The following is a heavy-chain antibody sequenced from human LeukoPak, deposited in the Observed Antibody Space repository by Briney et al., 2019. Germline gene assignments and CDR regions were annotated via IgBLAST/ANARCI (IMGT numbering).Heavy chain of an antibody. V-gene: IGHV3-15*05. CDR2: IKSKSDGETT. CDR3: TTTKRVGNFNGGGCFDF. Sequence: GGSLRLSCAASGFTFNNAWMTWVRQAPGKGLEWVGRIKSKSDGETTNYAAPVKGRFTISRDDSANTLFLQMNSLTTEDTAVYYCTTTKRVGNFNGGGCFDFWGQGTLVTVSS. CDR1: GFTFNNAW. D-gene: IGHD2-8*02. J-gene: IGHJ4*02.